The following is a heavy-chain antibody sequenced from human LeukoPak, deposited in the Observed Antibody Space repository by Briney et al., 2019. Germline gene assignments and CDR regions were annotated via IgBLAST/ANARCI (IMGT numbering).Heavy chain of an antibody. D-gene: IGHD2-15*01. V-gene: IGHV3-23*01. CDR3: AKNGVVVAATYYFDY. Sequence: PGGSLRLSCAASGFTFSSSAMSWVRQAPGKGLAWVSSITDSGDGEYYADSVKGRFTISRDDSKNTLYLQMNSLRAEDTAVYYCAKNGVVVAATYYFDYWGQGTLVTVSS. J-gene: IGHJ4*02. CDR2: ITDSGDGE. CDR1: GFTFSSSA.